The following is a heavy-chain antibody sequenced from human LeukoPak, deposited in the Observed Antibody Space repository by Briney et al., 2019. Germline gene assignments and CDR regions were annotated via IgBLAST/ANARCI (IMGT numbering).Heavy chain of an antibody. CDR3: ASTTGFGLDWFDP. V-gene: IGHV3-7*01. CDR1: GFTFSSYW. D-gene: IGHD3/OR15-3a*01. CDR2: IKQDGSEK. Sequence: GGSLRLSCAASGFTFSSYWMSWVRQAPGKGLEWVANIKQDGSEKYYVDSVKGRFTISRDNAKNSLYLQMNSLRAEDTAVYYCASTTGFGLDWFDPWGQGTLVTVSS. J-gene: IGHJ5*02.